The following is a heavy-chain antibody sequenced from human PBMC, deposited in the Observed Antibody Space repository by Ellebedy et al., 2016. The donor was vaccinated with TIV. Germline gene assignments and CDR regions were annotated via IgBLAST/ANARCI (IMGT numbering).Heavy chain of an antibody. Sequence: PGGSLRLSCAASGFTFSSHAMSWVRQAPGKGLEWVSVSDSGGNTNYPYSVKGRFAISRDNSKNTLYLQMNSLRAEDTAVYYCAKGWGYFGYWGQGNLVTISS. V-gene: IGHV3-23*01. CDR3: AKGWGYFGY. CDR2: SDSGGNT. CDR1: GFTFSSHA. D-gene: IGHD3-16*01. J-gene: IGHJ4*02.